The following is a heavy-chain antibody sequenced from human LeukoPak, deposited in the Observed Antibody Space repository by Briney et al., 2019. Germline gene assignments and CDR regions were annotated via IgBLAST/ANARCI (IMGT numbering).Heavy chain of an antibody. CDR1: GFTFSSYA. CDR2: ISSSSSYI. CDR3: VRAVPAAILGAFDI. J-gene: IGHJ3*02. D-gene: IGHD2-2*02. Sequence: PGGSLRLSCAASGFTFSSYAMSWVRQAPGKGLEWVSSISSSSSYIYYADSVKGRFTISRDNAKNSVYLQMNSLRAEDTAVYYCVRAVPAAILGAFDIWGQGTMVTVSS. V-gene: IGHV3-21*01.